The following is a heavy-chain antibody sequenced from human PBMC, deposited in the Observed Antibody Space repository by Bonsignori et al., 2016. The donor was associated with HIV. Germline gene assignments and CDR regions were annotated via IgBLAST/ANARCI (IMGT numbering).Heavy chain of an antibody. D-gene: IGHD4-17*01. CDR1: GGSFRGYF. Sequence: SETLSLTCAVYGGSFRGYFWSWIRQPPGKGLEWIGEINPSGSTDYNPSLRSRLNISVDTSEYHLSLKLRSVTAADTAVYYCGRRGSVTSPITYWGQGTVVTVSS. CDR2: INPSGST. J-gene: IGHJ4*02. CDR3: GRRGSVTSPITY. V-gene: IGHV4-34*01.